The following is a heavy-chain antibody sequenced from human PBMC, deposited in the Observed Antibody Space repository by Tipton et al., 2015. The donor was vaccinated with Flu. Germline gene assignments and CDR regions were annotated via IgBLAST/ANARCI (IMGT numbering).Heavy chain of an antibody. CDR1: GGSITSGGYF. V-gene: IGHV4-31*02. D-gene: IGHD3-9*01. CDR3: ARGADFSDNTGYFLDN. CDR2: TYYRGTT. J-gene: IGHJ4*02. Sequence: TLSLTCRVSGGSITSGGYFWSWVRRHPGRGLEWIGYTYYRGTTYHTPSLASRAAISVDTSKNHFSLRLTSVTAADTAVYYCARGADFSDNTGYFLDNWGQGALVTVTS.